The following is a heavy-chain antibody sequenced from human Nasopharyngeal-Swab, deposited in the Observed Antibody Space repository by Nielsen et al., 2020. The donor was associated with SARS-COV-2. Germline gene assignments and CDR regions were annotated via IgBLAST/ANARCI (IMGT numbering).Heavy chain of an antibody. J-gene: IGHJ4*02. Sequence: GASLKISCAASGLTFSSYGMHWVRQAPGKGLEWVAVIWYDGSNKYYADSVKGRFTISRDNSKNTLYLQMNSLRAEDTAVYYCARDFPFGGDVVYWGQGTLVTVSS. D-gene: IGHD3-10*01. V-gene: IGHV3-33*01. CDR2: IWYDGSNK. CDR3: ARDFPFGGDVVY. CDR1: GLTFSSYG.